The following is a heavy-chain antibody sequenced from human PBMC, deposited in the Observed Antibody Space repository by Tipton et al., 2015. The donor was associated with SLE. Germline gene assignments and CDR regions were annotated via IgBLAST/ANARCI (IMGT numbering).Heavy chain of an antibody. D-gene: IGHD2-8*02. Sequence: TLSLTCTVSGGSISRSTYYWGWIRQPPGKGLEWIGSIYYSGRTYYNPSLKSRVTISVDTSKNQFSLKLSSVTAADTAVYYCARGLSSLVGFYYYYYMDVWGKGTTVTVSS. CDR3: ARGLSSLVGFYYYYYMDV. CDR1: GGSISRSTYY. J-gene: IGHJ6*03. V-gene: IGHV4-39*07. CDR2: IYYSGRT.